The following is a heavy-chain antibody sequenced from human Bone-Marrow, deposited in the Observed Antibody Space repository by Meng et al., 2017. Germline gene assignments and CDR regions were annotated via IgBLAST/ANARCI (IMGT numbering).Heavy chain of an antibody. V-gene: IGHV1-69*06. Sequence: SVKVSCKASGGTFSSYAISWVRQAPGQGLEWMGGIIPIFGTANYAQKFQGRVTITADKSTSTAYMELSSLRSEDTAVYYCARGRVIAAAGYENRFAWFDPWGQGTLVTVSS. CDR3: ARGRVIAAAGYENRFAWFDP. CDR2: IIPIFGTA. CDR1: GGTFSSYA. D-gene: IGHD6-13*01. J-gene: IGHJ5*02.